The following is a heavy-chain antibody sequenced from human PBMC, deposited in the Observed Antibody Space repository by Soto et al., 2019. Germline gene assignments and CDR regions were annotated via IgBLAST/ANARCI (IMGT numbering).Heavy chain of an antibody. CDR3: ARVQAALGY. CDR1: GFTFSIYA. Sequence: GGSLRLSCAASGFTFSIYAMTWVRQSPGKGLEWVSSISSSSSYIYYADSVKGRFTISRDNAKNSLYLQMNSLRAEDTAVYYCARVQAALGYWGQGTLVTVSS. CDR2: ISSSSSYI. V-gene: IGHV3-21*01. D-gene: IGHD1-1*01. J-gene: IGHJ4*02.